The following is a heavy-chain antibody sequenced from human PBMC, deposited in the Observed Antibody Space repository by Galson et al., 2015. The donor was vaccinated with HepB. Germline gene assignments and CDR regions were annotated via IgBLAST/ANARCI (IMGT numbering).Heavy chain of an antibody. CDR2: IKSETDGETT. CDR3: TTDVYYSTYWSWLDP. D-gene: IGHD2-8*02. V-gene: IGHV3-15*01. CDR1: GFPFNNAW. Sequence: SLRLSCAASGFPFNNAWMTWVRQAPGMGLEWVGRIKSETDGETTDYAAPVKGRFIISRDDSKNRLYLQMNSLKTEDTAVYYCTTDVYYSTYWSWLDPWGQGTLVTVSS. J-gene: IGHJ5*02.